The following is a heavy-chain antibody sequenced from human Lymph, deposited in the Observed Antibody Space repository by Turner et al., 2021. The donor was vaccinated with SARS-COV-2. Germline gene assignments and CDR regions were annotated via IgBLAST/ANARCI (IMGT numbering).Heavy chain of an antibody. CDR3: TTDPGQLVPYFDY. CDR1: GFTFNNAW. CDR2: IKSKTDGGTT. Sequence: EVQLVESGGGLVRLGGSLRPSGPASGFTFNNAWMSWVRQARGKGVEWVGRIKSKTDGGTTDYAAPVKGRFTISRDDSKNTLYLQMNSLKTEDTAVYYCTTDPGQLVPYFDYWGQGTLVTVSS. D-gene: IGHD6-6*01. V-gene: IGHV3-15*01. J-gene: IGHJ4*02.